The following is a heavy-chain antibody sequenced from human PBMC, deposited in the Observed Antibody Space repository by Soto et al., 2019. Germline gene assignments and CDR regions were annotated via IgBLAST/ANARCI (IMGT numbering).Heavy chain of an antibody. V-gene: IGHV4-39*07. CDR3: ARGFIAARLRELGFDP. D-gene: IGHD6-6*01. J-gene: IGHJ5*02. CDR1: GGSISSSSYY. Sequence: SETLSLTCTVSGGSISSSSYYWGWIRQPPGKGLEWIGNIYHSGSTYYNPSPKSRVTISVDTSKNQFSLKLSSVTAADTAVYYCARGFIAARLRELGFDPWGQGTLVTVSS. CDR2: IYHSGST.